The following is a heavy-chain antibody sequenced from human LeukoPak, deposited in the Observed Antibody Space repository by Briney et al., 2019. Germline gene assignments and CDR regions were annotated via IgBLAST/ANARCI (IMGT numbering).Heavy chain of an antibody. CDR2: MNLNSGNT. J-gene: IGHJ2*01. CDR1: GYTFTSYN. D-gene: IGHD6-19*01. CDR3: ARTVLGSGWLGLRRVWYFDL. V-gene: IGHV1-8*01. Sequence: AGVKVSCKASGYTFTSYNINWVRPATGRGVEWMGWMNLNSGNTGYAQKFQGRVTMSRNTSISTAYMELSSLRSEDTAVYSCARTVLGSGWLGLRRVWYFDLWGRSTLVTASS.